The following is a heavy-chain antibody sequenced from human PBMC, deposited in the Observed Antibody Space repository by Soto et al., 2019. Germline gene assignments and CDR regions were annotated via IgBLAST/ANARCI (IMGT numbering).Heavy chain of an antibody. V-gene: IGHV4-31*03. J-gene: IGHJ6*02. CDR2: IYYSGST. CDR1: GGSLSSGGYY. D-gene: IGHD6-19*01. Sequence: QVQLQESGPGLVKPSQTLSLTCTVSGGSLSSGGYYWSWIRQHPGKGLEWIGYIYYSGSTYYNPSLNSRVTISVDTSKSQFSLKLSSVTAADTAVYYCAREFTDSSGPTLGMGGWGQRTTVTVSS. CDR3: AREFTDSSGPTLGMGG.